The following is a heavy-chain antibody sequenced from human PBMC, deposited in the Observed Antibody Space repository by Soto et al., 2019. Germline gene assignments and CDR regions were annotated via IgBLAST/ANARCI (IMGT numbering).Heavy chain of an antibody. CDR2: ITDTGGDA. J-gene: IGHJ4*02. CDR1: GLTFGSRA. Sequence: PGGSLRLSCVASGLTFGSRAMSWVRQAPGEGLQWVSTITDTGGDAKYADSVRGRFVISRDNSKKTLYLQMTSLTAEDSAMYFCARGSTDSYPGSRIFDFWSRGTLVTVSS. CDR3: ARGSTDSYPGSRIFDF. V-gene: IGHV3-23*01. D-gene: IGHD3-10*01.